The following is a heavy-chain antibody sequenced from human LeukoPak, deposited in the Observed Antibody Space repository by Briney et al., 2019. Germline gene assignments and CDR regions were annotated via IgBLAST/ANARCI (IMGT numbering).Heavy chain of an antibody. D-gene: IGHD6-19*01. CDR2: ISGSGSST. CDR3: ARGEAVAGPQDA. CDR1: GFTFSSYA. Sequence: PGGSLRLSCAASGFTFSSYAMSWVRQAPGKGLEWVSSISGSGSSTYYADSVKGRFTISRDNSKNTLYLQLNSLRAEDTAIYYCARGEAVAGPQDAWGQGSLVTVSS. V-gene: IGHV3-23*01. J-gene: IGHJ4*02.